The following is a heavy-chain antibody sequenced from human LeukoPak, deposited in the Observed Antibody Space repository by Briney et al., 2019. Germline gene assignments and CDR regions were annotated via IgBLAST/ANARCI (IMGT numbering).Heavy chain of an antibody. CDR1: DGSISSGNYY. CDR2: IYSSGST. J-gene: IGHJ4*02. Sequence: PSETLSLTCTVSDGSISSGNYYWSWIRQPAGKGLEWIGRIYSSGSTNYNPSLKSPVAISLDRSKNQFSLKLSSVTAADTAVYYCACSGSYPLTFDNWGQGTLVTVSS. CDR3: ACSGSYPLTFDN. V-gene: IGHV4-61*02. D-gene: IGHD3-10*02.